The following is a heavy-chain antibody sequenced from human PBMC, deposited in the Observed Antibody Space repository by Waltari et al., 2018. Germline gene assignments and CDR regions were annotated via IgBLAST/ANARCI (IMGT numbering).Heavy chain of an antibody. CDR3: AREHKPYDAFDI. V-gene: IGHV1-69*04. CDR1: GGTFSSYA. Sequence: QVQLVQSGAEVKKPGSSVKVSCKASGGTFSSYAISWVRQAPGQGLEWMGGIIPSLGIANYAQKFQGRVTSTADESTSTAYMELSSLRSEDTAVYYCAREHKPYDAFDIWGQGTMVTVSS. CDR2: IIPSLGIA. J-gene: IGHJ3*02.